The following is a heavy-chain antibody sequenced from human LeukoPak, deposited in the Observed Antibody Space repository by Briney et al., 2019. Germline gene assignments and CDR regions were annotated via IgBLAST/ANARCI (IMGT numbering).Heavy chain of an antibody. Sequence: GASVKVSCKPSGYPFTTWEINWVRQAAGQGLEWMGWVHPNGGNTAYAQKFQGTVTMTRDTSISTAYMELSGLTSDDTAVYFCARGPRNDPWGQGTLVTVSS. CDR3: ARGPRNDP. CDR1: GYPFTTWE. V-gene: IGHV1-8*01. J-gene: IGHJ5*02. CDR2: VHPNGGNT. D-gene: IGHD1-14*01.